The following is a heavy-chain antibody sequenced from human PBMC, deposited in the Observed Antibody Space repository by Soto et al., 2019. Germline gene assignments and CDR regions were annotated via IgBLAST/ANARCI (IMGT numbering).Heavy chain of an antibody. CDR1: GFTFDDYA. CDR2: ISWNSGSI. CDR3: AKGRDYGDHSNFDY. J-gene: IGHJ4*02. D-gene: IGHD4-17*01. Sequence: EVQLVESGGGLVQPGRSLRLSCAASGFTFDDYAMHWVRQAPGKGLEWVSGISWNSGSIGYADSVKGRFTISRDNAKNTLYLQMNSLRAEDTALYCCAKGRDYGDHSNFDYWGQGTLVTVSS. V-gene: IGHV3-9*01.